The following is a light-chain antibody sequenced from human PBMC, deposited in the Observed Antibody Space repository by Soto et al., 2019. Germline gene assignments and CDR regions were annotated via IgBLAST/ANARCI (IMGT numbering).Light chain of an antibody. CDR3: QQTYSTPPWT. V-gene: IGKV1-39*01. CDR2: DAS. Sequence: DLHLTQSPSSLSASLGDSVTIXXRSTQGIGTYLTWYQQKPGRAPNLXXYDASTLQTGAPSRFSGRASATDFTLTISSLQPEDVGTYFCQQTYSTPPWTFGQGTKVDIK. J-gene: IGKJ1*01. CDR1: QGIGTY.